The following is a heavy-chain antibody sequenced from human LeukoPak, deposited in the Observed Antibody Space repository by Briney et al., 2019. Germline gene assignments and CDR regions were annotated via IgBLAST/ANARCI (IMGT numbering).Heavy chain of an antibody. CDR2: ISAYNGNT. D-gene: IGHD1-26*01. CDR3: ARDGGLEWELLDFDY. V-gene: IGHV1-18*04. Sequence: ASVKVSCKASGYTFTDYYMHWVRQAPGQGLEWMGWISAYNGNTNYAQKLQGRVTMTTDTSTSTAYMELRSLRSDDTAVYYCARDGGLEWELLDFDYWGQGTLVTVSS. CDR1: GYTFTDYY. J-gene: IGHJ4*02.